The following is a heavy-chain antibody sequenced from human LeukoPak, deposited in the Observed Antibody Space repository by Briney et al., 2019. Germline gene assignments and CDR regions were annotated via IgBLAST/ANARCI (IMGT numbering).Heavy chain of an antibody. CDR3: ARGGRWSGYRTAFDY. CDR1: GYTFTGYY. V-gene: IGHV1-2*04. CDR2: INPNSGGT. D-gene: IGHD3-3*01. J-gene: IGHJ4*02. Sequence: GASVKVSCKASGYTFTGYYMHWVRQAPGQGLEWMGWINPNSGGTNYAQKFQGWVTMTRDTSISTAYMELSRLRSDVTAVYYCARGGRWSGYRTAFDYWGQGTLVTVSS.